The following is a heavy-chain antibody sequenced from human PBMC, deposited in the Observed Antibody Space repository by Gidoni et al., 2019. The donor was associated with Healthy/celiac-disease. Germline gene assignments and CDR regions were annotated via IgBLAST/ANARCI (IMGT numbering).Heavy chain of an antibody. CDR3: AHFTGDDFWSGYCNWFDP. J-gene: IGHJ5*02. V-gene: IGHV2-5*02. D-gene: IGHD3-3*01. CDR2: IYWDDDK. CDR1: GFSLSTSGVG. Sequence: QITLKESGPTLVKPTQTLTLTCTFSGFSLSTSGVGVGWIRQPPGKALEWLALIYWDDDKRYSPSLKSRLTITKDTSKNQVVLTMTNMDPVDTATYYCAHFTGDDFWSGYCNWFDPWGQGTLVTVSS.